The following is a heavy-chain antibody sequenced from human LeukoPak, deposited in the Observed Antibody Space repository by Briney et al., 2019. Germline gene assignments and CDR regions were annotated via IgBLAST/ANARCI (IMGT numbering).Heavy chain of an antibody. CDR1: GYSISSGYY. CDR3: ARRGYCSGGSCQPFDY. CDR2: IYHSGIT. V-gene: IGHV4-38-2*01. D-gene: IGHD2-15*01. Sequence: PSETLSLTCAVSGYSISSGYYWGCIRQPPGKGLEWIGNIYHSGITYYNPSLKSRVTISVDTSKNQFSLKLSSVTAADTAVYYCARRGYCSGGSCQPFDYWGQGTLVTVSS. J-gene: IGHJ4*02.